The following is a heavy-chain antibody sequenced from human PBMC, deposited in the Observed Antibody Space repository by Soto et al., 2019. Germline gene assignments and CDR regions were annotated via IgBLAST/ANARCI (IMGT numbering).Heavy chain of an antibody. V-gene: IGHV3-23*01. Sequence: GGSLRLSCAASGFTFNNYAMIWVRQAPGKGLEWVSTISGSGGSTYYADSVKGRFTISRDNSKNTVYLQMNTLRAEDTAVYYCATTKTIPPFDPWGQGTLVTVSS. J-gene: IGHJ5*02. D-gene: IGHD3-3*01. CDR2: ISGSGGST. CDR3: ATTKTIPPFDP. CDR1: GFTFNNYA.